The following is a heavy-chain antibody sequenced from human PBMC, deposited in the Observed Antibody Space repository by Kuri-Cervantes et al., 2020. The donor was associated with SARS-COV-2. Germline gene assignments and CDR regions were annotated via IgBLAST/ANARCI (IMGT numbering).Heavy chain of an antibody. J-gene: IGHJ6*02. V-gene: IGHV4-59*02. D-gene: IGHD3-10*01. CDR3: ATSYGGSGSYYYGMDV. CDR2: IYYSGST. Sequence: SETLSLTCTVSGGSVSRYYWSWIRQPPGKGLEWIGYIYYSGSTNYNPSLKSRVTISVDTSKNQFSLKLSSVTAADTAVYYCATSYGGSGSYYYGMDVWGQGTTVTVSS. CDR1: GGSVSRYY.